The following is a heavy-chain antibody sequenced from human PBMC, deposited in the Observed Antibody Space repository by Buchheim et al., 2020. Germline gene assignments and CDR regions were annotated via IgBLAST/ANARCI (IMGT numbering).Heavy chain of an antibody. CDR2: INEDGTEI. CDR1: GFTFSRFW. J-gene: IGHJ4*02. V-gene: IGHV3-7*01. Sequence: EVLLVESGGGLVQPGGSLSLPCAASGFTFSRFWMSWVRQAPGKGLEWVANINEDGTEIYYVDSVKGRFTISRENPKHSLYLQMNSLTDEDAAVYYCAGETYYFDHWGQGAL. CDR3: AGETYYFDH.